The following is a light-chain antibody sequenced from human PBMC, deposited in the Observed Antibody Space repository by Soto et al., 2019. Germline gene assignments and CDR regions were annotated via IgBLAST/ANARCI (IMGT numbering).Light chain of an antibody. CDR2: EVS. CDR1: SSDVGGYNY. CDR3: SSYAGSNIL. J-gene: IGLJ2*01. Sequence: QSALTQPPSASGSPGQSVTISCTGTSSDVGGYNYVSWYQQHPGKAPKLMIYEVSKRPSGVPDRFSGSKSGNTASLTVSGRQAEDEADYYCSSYAGSNILFGGRTKLTVL. V-gene: IGLV2-8*01.